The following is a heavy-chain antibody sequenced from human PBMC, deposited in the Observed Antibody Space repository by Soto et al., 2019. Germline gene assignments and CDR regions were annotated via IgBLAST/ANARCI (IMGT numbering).Heavy chain of an antibody. J-gene: IGHJ6*02. CDR2: IYYSGST. Sequence: PSETLSLTCTVSGGSISSGDYYWSWIRQPPGKGLEWIGYIYYSGSTYYNPSLKSRVTIAVDTSKNQFSLKLSSVTAADTAVYYCARDRADYSNHHYYYGMDVWGQGTTVTVSS. D-gene: IGHD4-4*01. V-gene: IGHV4-30-4*01. CDR1: GGSISSGDYY. CDR3: ARDRADYSNHHYYYGMDV.